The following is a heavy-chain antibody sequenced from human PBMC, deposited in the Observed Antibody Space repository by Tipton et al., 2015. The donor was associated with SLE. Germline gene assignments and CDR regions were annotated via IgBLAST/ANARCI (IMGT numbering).Heavy chain of an antibody. J-gene: IGHJ3*02. CDR1: GGSISSYY. Sequence: TLSLTCTVSGGSISSYYWSWIRQPPGKGLEWIGYIYYSGSTNYNPSLKSRVTISVDTSKNQFSLKLSSVTAVDTAVYYCARSERYYYGSGHFDVFDIWGQGTMVTVSS. CDR2: IYYSGST. CDR3: ARSERYYYGSGHFDVFDI. V-gene: IGHV4-59*01. D-gene: IGHD3-10*01.